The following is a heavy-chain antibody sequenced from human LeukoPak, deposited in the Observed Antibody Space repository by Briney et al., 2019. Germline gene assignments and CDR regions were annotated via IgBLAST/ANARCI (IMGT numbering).Heavy chain of an antibody. CDR1: GVSISSGDYY. Sequence: SETLSLTSTVSGVSISSGDYYWSWIRQPPGKGLEWIGYIYYSGSTYYNPSLKSRVTISVDTSKNQFSLKLSSVTAADTAVYYCARDSDVSFGLGGAFDIWGQGTMVTVSS. CDR2: IYYSGST. J-gene: IGHJ3*02. V-gene: IGHV4-30-4*01. D-gene: IGHD3-16*01. CDR3: ARDSDVSFGLGGAFDI.